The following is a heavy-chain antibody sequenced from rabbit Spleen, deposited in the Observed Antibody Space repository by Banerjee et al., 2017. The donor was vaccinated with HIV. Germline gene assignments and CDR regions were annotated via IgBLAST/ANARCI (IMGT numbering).Heavy chain of an antibody. CDR1: GFSFSDGDV. CDR2: INTDTGKS. J-gene: IGHJ4*01. CDR3: ARDLVGVIGWNFYL. D-gene: IGHD2-1*01. V-gene: IGHV1S45*01. Sequence: QEQLEESGGGLVKPEGSLTLTCKASGFSFSDGDVMCWVRQAPGKGLEWIACINTDTGKSVFASWATGRFTVSRTSSTTVTLQMTSLTAADRATYFCARDLVGVIGWNFYLWGPGTLVTVS.